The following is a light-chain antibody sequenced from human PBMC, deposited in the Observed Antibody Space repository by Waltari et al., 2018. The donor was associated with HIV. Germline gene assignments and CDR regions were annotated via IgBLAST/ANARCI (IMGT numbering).Light chain of an antibody. CDR2: DVT. Sequence: QSALTQPASVSGSRGQSITMSCTGTSSDLGAYNHVSRFQKRPGKAPNPIIYDVTDRPSGVPKRFSGSKSGITASLTISGLQADDEGDYYCSSYTASNTLWVFGGGTKLTVL. CDR3: SSYTASNTLWV. V-gene: IGLV2-14*03. CDR1: SSDLGAYNH. J-gene: IGLJ3*02.